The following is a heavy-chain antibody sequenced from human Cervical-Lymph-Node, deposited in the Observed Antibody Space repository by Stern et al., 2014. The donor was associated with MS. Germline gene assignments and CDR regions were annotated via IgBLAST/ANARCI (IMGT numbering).Heavy chain of an antibody. CDR2: IHPSGST. V-gene: IGHV4-4*02. CDR1: GGSISSNNW. J-gene: IGHJ4*02. D-gene: IGHD6-13*01. CDR3: AESKGAAALDF. Sequence: QVQLVQSGPGLVKPSGTLSLTCAVSGGSISSNNWWSWVRQPPGKGLEWIGEIHPSGSTNYSPSLKSRVTISVDESKNQFSLKVSSVTAADTAVYYCAESKGAAALDFWGQGYLVTVSS.